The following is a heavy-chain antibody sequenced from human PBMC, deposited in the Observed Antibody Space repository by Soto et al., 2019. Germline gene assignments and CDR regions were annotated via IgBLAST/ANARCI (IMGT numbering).Heavy chain of an antibody. CDR2: IYYSGST. Sequence: SETLSLTCTVSGGSISSGGYYWSWIRQHPGKGLEWIGYIYYSGSTYYNPSLKSRVTISVDTSKNQFSPKLSSVTAADTAVYYCARYTYYYDSSGYYFDYWGQGTLVTVSS. D-gene: IGHD3-22*01. CDR3: ARYTYYYDSSGYYFDY. J-gene: IGHJ4*02. V-gene: IGHV4-31*03. CDR1: GGSISSGGYY.